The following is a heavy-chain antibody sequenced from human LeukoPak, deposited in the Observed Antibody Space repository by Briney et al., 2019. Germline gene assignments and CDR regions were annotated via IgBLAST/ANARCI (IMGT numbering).Heavy chain of an antibody. CDR2: IHFSGST. V-gene: IGHV4-59*01. J-gene: IGHJ4*02. D-gene: IGHD2-21*01. CDR3: ARLFLKNRYIDY. Sequence: PSETLSLTCTVSDASISGYYWSWIRQPPGKGLEWIGSIHFSGSTNYNPSLRSRVTISVDTSKNQLSLKLSSVTAADTAVYYCARLFLKNRYIDYWGQGTLVTVSS. CDR1: DASISGYY.